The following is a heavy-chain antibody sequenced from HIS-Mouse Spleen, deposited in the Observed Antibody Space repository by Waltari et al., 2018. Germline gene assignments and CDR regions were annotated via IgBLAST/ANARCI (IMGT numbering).Heavy chain of an antibody. CDR1: GGSISSSSYY. J-gene: IGHJ2*01. V-gene: IGHV4-39*07. Sequence: QLQLQESGPGLVKPSETLSLTCTVSGGSISSSSYYWGWIRQLPGKGLEWIGSIYYSGRTSYNPSLKSRVTISVETSKNQFSLKLSSVTAADTAVYYCAREIPYSSSWYDWYFDLWGRGTLVTVSS. CDR2: IYYSGRT. D-gene: IGHD6-13*01. CDR3: AREIPYSSSWYDWYFDL.